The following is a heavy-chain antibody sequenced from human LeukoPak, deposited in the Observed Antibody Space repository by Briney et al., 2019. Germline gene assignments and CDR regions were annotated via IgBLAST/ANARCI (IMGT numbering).Heavy chain of an antibody. CDR2: IHSSGST. D-gene: IGHD3-10*01. J-gene: IGHJ4*02. CDR3: ARDQTYSGSGIYTYFDY. CDR1: GGSISSSSYY. Sequence: SETLSLTCTVSGGSISSSSYYWGWIRQPPGKGLEWIGSIHSSGSTNYNPSLTSRVTISRDTSKNHYSLKLSSVTATDTAVYYCARDQTYSGSGIYTYFDYWGQGILVTVSS. V-gene: IGHV4-39*02.